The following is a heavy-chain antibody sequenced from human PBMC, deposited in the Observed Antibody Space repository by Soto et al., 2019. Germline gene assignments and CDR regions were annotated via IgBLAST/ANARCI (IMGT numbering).Heavy chain of an antibody. Sequence: ASVKVSCKASGGTFSSYAISWVRQAPGQGLEWMGGIIPIFGTANYAQKFQGRVAINADESTSTAYMELSSLRSEDTAVYYCARDLGFLEWLLKYYYYYGMDVWGQGTTVTVSS. CDR2: IIPIFGTA. V-gene: IGHV1-69*13. D-gene: IGHD3-3*01. CDR3: ARDLGFLEWLLKYYYYYGMDV. CDR1: GGTFSSYA. J-gene: IGHJ6*02.